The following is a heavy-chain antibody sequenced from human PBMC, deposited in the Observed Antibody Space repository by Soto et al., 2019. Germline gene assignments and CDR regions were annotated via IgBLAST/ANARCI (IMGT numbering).Heavy chain of an antibody. CDR2: ISAYNGNT. V-gene: IGHV1-18*01. CDR1: GYTFTSYG. D-gene: IGHD6-19*01. CDR3: ARRSRGVAGTGGYYYYMDV. Sequence: ASVKVSCKASGYTFTSYGISWVRQAPGQGLEWMGWISAYNGNTNYAQKLQGRVTMTTDTSTSTAYMELRSLRSDDTAVYYCARRSRGVAGTGGYYYYMDVWGKGTTVTVSS. J-gene: IGHJ6*03.